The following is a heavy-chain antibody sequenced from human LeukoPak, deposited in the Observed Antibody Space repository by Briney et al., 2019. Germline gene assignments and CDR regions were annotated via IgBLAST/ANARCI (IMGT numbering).Heavy chain of an antibody. D-gene: IGHD2-2*01. CDR3: AREYCSSTGCFSKRYFDY. Sequence: GASVKVSCKASGYTFTSYGISWVRQAPGQGFEWLGWISGYNGNTNYVQKLQGRVTMTTDTSTNTAYMELRSLRSDDTAVYYCAREYCSSTGCFSKRYFDYWGQGTLVTVSS. CDR2: ISGYNGNT. CDR1: GYTFTSYG. V-gene: IGHV1-18*01. J-gene: IGHJ4*02.